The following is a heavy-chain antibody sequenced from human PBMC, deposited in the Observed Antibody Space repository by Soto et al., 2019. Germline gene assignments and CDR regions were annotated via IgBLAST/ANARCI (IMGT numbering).Heavy chain of an antibody. CDR3: ARGRIIAAAGLFDY. J-gene: IGHJ4*02. CDR1: GFTFSSYA. D-gene: IGHD6-13*01. V-gene: IGHV3-30-3*01. Sequence: QVQLVESGGGVVQPGRSLRLSCAASGFTFSSYAMHWVRQAPGKGLEWVAVISYDGSNKYYADSVKGRFTISRDNSKNTLYLQMNSLRAEDTAVYYCARGRIIAAAGLFDYWGQGTLVTVSS. CDR2: ISYDGSNK.